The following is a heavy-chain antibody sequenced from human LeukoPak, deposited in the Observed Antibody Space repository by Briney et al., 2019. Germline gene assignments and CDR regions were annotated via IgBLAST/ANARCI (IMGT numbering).Heavy chain of an antibody. J-gene: IGHJ5*02. CDR1: GASISSHV. CDR3: AREFSTNWFDP. CDR2: IYATGST. V-gene: IGHV4-4*07. Sequence: SETLSLTCSVSGASISSHVWSWIRQPAGKGLEWIGRIYATGSTTYNPSLESRVTMSVDTSKNHLSLKVTSVTAADTAVYYCAREFSTNWFDPWGQGTLVTVSS.